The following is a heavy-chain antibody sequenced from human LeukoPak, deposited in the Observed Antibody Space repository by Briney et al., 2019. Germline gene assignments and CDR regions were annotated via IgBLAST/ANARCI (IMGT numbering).Heavy chain of an antibody. CDR3: AKYYYTSGSSGGRVFDY. V-gene: IGHV3-23*01. D-gene: IGHD3-10*01. Sequence: PGGSLRLSCAASGFTFSSYPMTWVRQAPGKGLEWVSTIGSSAGDTHYADSVKGRFTISRDNSENSLYLQMNSLRAEDTAVYYCAKYYYTSGSSGGRVFDYWGQGTLVTVSS. CDR1: GFTFSSYP. CDR2: IGSSAGDT. J-gene: IGHJ4*02.